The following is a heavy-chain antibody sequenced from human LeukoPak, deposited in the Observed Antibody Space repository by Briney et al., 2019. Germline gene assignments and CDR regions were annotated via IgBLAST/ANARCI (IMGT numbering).Heavy chain of an antibody. D-gene: IGHD6-13*01. J-gene: IGHJ4*02. V-gene: IGHV4-59*01. CDR1: GGSFSGYY. Sequence: SETLSLTCAVYGGSFSGYYWSWIRQPPGKGLEWIGYIYYSGSTNYNPSLKSRVTISVDTSKNQFSLKLSSVTAADTAVYYCARHPASIAVIDYWGQGTLVTVSS. CDR3: ARHPASIAVIDY. CDR2: IYYSGST.